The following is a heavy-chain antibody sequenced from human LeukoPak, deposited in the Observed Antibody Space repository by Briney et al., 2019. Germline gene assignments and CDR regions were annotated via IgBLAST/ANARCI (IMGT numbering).Heavy chain of an antibody. J-gene: IGHJ4*02. CDR3: ARDADYGY. Sequence: ETLSLTCTVSGGSISSSSYYWGWIRQPPGKGLEWVSVIYSGGSTYYADSVKGRFTISRDNSKNTLYLQMNSLRAEDTAVYYCARDADYGYWGQGTLVTVSS. V-gene: IGHV3-53*01. D-gene: IGHD3-16*01. CDR2: IYSGGST. CDR1: GGSISSSSYY.